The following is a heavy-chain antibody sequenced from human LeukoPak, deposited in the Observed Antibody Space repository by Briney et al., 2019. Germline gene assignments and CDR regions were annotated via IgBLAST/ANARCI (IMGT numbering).Heavy chain of an antibody. Sequence: SETLSLTCTVSGGSISSYYWSWIRQPPGKGLEWIGYTYYSGSTNYNPSLKGRVTLSVDTSKNQFSQKLSSVTAADTAVYYCASAVAGTVFDHWGQGTLVTVSS. J-gene: IGHJ5*02. CDR2: TYYSGST. V-gene: IGHV4-59*08. CDR1: GGSISSYY. D-gene: IGHD6-19*01. CDR3: ASAVAGTVFDH.